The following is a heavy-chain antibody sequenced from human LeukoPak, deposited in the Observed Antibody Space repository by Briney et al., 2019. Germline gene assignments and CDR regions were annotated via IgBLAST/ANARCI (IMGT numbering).Heavy chain of an antibody. Sequence: GGSLRLSGAASGFTFSSFVMNWVRQAPGKGLDWVSTISGSGGSTYYADSVKGRFTISRDNSKNTLYLQMISLRAEDTAVYFCAKEGIAATGTYWGQGTMVTVSS. CDR3: AKEGIAATGTY. V-gene: IGHV3-23*01. CDR2: ISGSGGST. CDR1: GFTFSSFV. J-gene: IGHJ4*02. D-gene: IGHD6-13*01.